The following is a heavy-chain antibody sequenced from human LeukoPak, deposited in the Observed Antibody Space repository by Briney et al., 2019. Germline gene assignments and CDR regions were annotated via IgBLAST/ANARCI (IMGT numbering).Heavy chain of an antibody. V-gene: IGHV3-20*04. CDR1: GFTFDDSA. J-gene: IGHJ4*02. Sequence: PGGSLRLSCAASGFTFDDSAMGWVRQAPGKGLEWVSGINWNGGSTGYADSVKGRFTISRDNAKNSLYLQMNSLRAEDTALYYCARPPGGYYDFWSGEYYFDYWGQGTLVTVSS. CDR3: ARPPGGYYDFWSGEYYFDY. CDR2: INWNGGST. D-gene: IGHD3-3*01.